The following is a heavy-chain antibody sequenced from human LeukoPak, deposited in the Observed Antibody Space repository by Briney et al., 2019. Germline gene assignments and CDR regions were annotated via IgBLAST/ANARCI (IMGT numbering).Heavy chain of an antibody. CDR1: GGSISSSSYY. CDR2: IYYSGST. D-gene: IGHD3-22*01. V-gene: IGHV4-39*07. CDR3: ARAGYYYDSSGPNLNWFDP. J-gene: IGHJ5*02. Sequence: SETLSLTCTVSGGSISSSSYYWGWIRQPPGKGLEWIGSIYYSGSTYYNPSLKSRVTISVDTSKNQFSLKLSSVTAADTAVYYCARAGYYYDSSGPNLNWFDPWGQGTLVTVSS.